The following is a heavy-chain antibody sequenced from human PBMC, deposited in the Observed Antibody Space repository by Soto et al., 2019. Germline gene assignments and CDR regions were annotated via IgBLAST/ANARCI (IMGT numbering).Heavy chain of an antibody. CDR1: GFTFSSYW. Sequence: EVQLVESGGGLVQPGGSLRLSCAASGFTFSSYWMHWVRQVPGKGLVWVSRINSDGSRTIYADSVKGRFTISRDNAKNTLYLQMNSLRAEDTAVYDCARALNYYYEIDYWGQGTLVTVS. CDR3: ARALNYYYEIDY. CDR2: INSDGSRT. D-gene: IGHD3-22*01. V-gene: IGHV3-74*01. J-gene: IGHJ4*02.